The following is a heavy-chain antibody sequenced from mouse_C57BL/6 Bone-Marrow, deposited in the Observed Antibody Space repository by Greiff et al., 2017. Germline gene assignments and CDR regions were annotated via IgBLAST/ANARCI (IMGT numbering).Heavy chain of an antibody. D-gene: IGHD1-2*01. CDR3: GRWGVLRPVCDCWYFDV. CDR1: GYTFTSYW. J-gene: IGHJ1*03. Sequence: QVQLQQPGAELVMPGASVKLSCKASGYTFTSYWMHWVKQRPGQGLEWIGEIDPSDSYTNYNQQFKGKSTLTVDKSSSTAYMQLSSLTSEDSAVYYCGRWGVLRPVCDCWYFDVWGTGTTVTVSS. CDR2: IDPSDSYT. V-gene: IGHV1-69*01.